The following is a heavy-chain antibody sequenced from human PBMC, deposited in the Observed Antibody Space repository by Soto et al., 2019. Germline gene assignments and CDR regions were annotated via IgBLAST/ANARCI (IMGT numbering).Heavy chain of an antibody. CDR1: GYTFTSYG. Sequence: QVQLVQSGAEVKKPGASVKVSCKASGYTFTSYGISWVRQAPGQGLEWMGWISAYNGNTNYAQKLQGRVTMTTDTSTSTAYMELRSLRSDDTAVYYCARDFRARYCSGGSCYSNGIHMDVWGQGTTVTVSS. CDR3: ARDFRARYCSGGSCYSNGIHMDV. CDR2: ISAYNGNT. D-gene: IGHD2-15*01. J-gene: IGHJ6*02. V-gene: IGHV1-18*01.